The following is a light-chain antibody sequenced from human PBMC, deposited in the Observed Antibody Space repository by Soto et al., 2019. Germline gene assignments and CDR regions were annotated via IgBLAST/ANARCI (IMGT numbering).Light chain of an antibody. CDR2: KVS. CDR3: GLYAGSNNML. J-gene: IGLJ2*01. V-gene: IGLV2-8*01. CDR1: SSDVGGYNY. Sequence: QSALTQPPSASGSPGQSVTISCTGTSSDVGGYNYVSWYQQHPGKAPKLMIYKVSKRPSGVPDRFSGSKSGNTASLTVSGLRDEDEADYYCGLYAGSNNMLFGGGTKLAVL.